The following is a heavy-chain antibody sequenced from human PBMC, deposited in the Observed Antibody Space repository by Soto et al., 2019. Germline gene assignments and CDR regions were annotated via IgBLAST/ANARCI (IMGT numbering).Heavy chain of an antibody. V-gene: IGHV3-23*01. CDR3: AREDLGFLEWSFIPEGIDV. CDR1: GFTFSDYA. Sequence: EVQLLESGGGLVQPGRSLRLSCAASGFTFSDYAMTWVRQAPGKGLEWLLTISSDDNTYYADSVKGRFTISRDNSQNTQFLQMKLLRAEDTALYYCAREDLGFLEWSFIPEGIDVWGQGTTVTVSS. D-gene: IGHD3-3*01. J-gene: IGHJ6*02. CDR2: ISSDDNT.